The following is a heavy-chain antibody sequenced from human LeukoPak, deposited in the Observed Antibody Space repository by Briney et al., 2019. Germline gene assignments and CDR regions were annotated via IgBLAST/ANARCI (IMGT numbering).Heavy chain of an antibody. V-gene: IGHV1-18*01. CDR3: AREGYSSSWYVGLDY. Sequence: ASVKVSCRASGYTFTSYGISWVRQAPGQGLEWMGWISAYNGNTNYAQKLQGRATMTTDTSTSTAYMELRSLRSDDTAVYYCAREGYSSSWYVGLDYWGQGTLVTVSS. CDR2: ISAYNGNT. J-gene: IGHJ4*02. D-gene: IGHD6-13*01. CDR1: GYTFTSYG.